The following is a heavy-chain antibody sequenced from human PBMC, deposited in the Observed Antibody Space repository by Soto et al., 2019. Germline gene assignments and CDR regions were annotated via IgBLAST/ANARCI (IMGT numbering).Heavy chain of an antibody. Sequence: GGSLRLSCAASGFTFSSYSMNWVRQAPGKGLEWVSSISSSSSYIYYADSVKGRFTISRDSAKNSLYLQMNSLRAEDTAVYYCARGLVGYFDYWGQGTLVTVSS. J-gene: IGHJ4*02. CDR1: GFTFSSYS. D-gene: IGHD3-22*01. V-gene: IGHV3-21*01. CDR2: ISSSSSYI. CDR3: ARGLVGYFDY.